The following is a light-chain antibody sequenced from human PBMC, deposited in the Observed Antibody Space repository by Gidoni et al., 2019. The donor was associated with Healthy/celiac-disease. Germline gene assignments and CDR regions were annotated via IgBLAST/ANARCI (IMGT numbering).Light chain of an antibody. Sequence: DSQMAESPSTLSASVGGRVSIPCRASQSISSWLAWYQQKPGKAPKLLIYKASSLESGVPSRFSGSGSGTDFTLTISRLQPDDFATYYCQQYNSYSRTFGQXTKVEIK. J-gene: IGKJ1*01. CDR3: QQYNSYSRT. V-gene: IGKV1-5*03. CDR1: QSISSW. CDR2: KAS.